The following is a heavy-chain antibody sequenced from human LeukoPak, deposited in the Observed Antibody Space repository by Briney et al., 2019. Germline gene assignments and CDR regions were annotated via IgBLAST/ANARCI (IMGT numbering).Heavy chain of an antibody. J-gene: IGHJ6*03. CDR1: GYTFTSYD. D-gene: IGHD6-6*01. V-gene: IGHV1-8*01. Sequence: ASVKVSCKASGYTFTSYDINWVRQATGQGLKWMGWMNPKSGNTGYAQKFQGRVTMTRNTSISTAYMELSSLRSEDTAVYYCARSRIAARLPGYYYYYYMDVWGKGTTVTVSS. CDR3: ARSRIAARLPGYYYYYYMDV. CDR2: MNPKSGNT.